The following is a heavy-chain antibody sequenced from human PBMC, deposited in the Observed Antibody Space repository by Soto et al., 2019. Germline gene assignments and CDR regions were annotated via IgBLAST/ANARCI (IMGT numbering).Heavy chain of an antibody. CDR1: GFTFSHYA. Sequence: GESLRLSCADSGFTFSHYAMRWVCQAPGKGLEWVSAISGSGGSTYYADSVKGRFTISRDNSKNTLYLQMNSLRAEDTAVYYCAKDSEVYASSYYYYGMDVWGQGTTVTVSS. V-gene: IGHV3-23*01. CDR2: ISGSGGST. D-gene: IGHD2-8*01. CDR3: AKDSEVYASSYYYYGMDV. J-gene: IGHJ6*02.